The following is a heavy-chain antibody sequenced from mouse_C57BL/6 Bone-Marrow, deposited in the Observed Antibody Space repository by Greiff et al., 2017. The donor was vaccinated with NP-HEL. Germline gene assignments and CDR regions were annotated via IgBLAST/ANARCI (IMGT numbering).Heavy chain of an antibody. J-gene: IGHJ3*01. CDR1: GYTFTSYG. Sequence: QVQLQQSGAELARPGASVKLSCKASGYTFTSYGISWVKQRTGQGLEWIGEIYPRSGNTYYNEKFKGKAPLTADKSSSPAYMELRSLTSEDSAVYFWARSAAPRYSNSWFAYWGRGTLVTVSA. CDR3: ARSAAPRYSNSWFAY. V-gene: IGHV1-81*01. D-gene: IGHD2-5*01. CDR2: IYPRSGNT.